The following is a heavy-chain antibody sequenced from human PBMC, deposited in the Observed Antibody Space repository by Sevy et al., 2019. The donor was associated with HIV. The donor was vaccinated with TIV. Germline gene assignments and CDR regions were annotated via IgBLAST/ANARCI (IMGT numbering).Heavy chain of an antibody. J-gene: IGHJ1*01. CDR1: GYTLTELS. Sequence: ASVKVSCKVSGYTLTELSMHWVRQAPGKGLEWMGGFDPEDGETIYTQKFQGRVTMTEDISTDTAYMELSRLRSEDTAVYYCATGVRFLELLLYNEYFQHWGQGTLVTVSS. D-gene: IGHD3-3*01. CDR3: ATGVRFLELLLYNEYFQH. CDR2: FDPEDGET. V-gene: IGHV1-24*01.